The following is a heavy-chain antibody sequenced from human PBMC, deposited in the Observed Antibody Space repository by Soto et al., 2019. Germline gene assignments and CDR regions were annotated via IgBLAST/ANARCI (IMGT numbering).Heavy chain of an antibody. D-gene: IGHD6-19*01. Sequence: PGGSLRLSCAASGFTFSTYAMTWVRQAPEKELEWVSGISAGGGTYYADSVKGRFTISRDNSKNTPYVQMNRLRAEDTALYSCAKIPRSSAWLYFVYWGQGTLVTVSS. V-gene: IGHV3-23*01. J-gene: IGHJ4*02. CDR2: ISAGGGT. CDR1: GFTFSTYA. CDR3: AKIPRSSAWLYFVY.